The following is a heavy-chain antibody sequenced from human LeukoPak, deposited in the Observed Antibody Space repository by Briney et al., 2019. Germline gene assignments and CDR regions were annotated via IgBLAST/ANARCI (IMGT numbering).Heavy chain of an antibody. CDR3: TRPSKIPTNAFHI. V-gene: IGHV4-39*07. Sequence: SETLSLTCTVSGGSISSSSYYWGWIRQPPGKGLEWIGSIYYSGSTYYNPSLKSRVTISVDTSKNQFSLKLSSVTAADTAVYYCTRPSKIPTNAFHIWGQGTMATDSP. CDR1: GGSISSSSYY. J-gene: IGHJ3*02. CDR2: IYYSGST.